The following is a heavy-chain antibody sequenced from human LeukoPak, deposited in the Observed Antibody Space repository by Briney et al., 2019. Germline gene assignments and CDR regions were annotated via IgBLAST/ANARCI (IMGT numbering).Heavy chain of an antibody. CDR3: ARDGSLPDY. Sequence: GGSLRLTCAASGFTFSSYWMHWVRQPPGKGLVWVSRITSDGSTTSYADSVKGRFTISRDNAKNTLYLQMNSLRDEDTAVYYCARDGSLPDYWGQGTLVTVSS. J-gene: IGHJ4*02. D-gene: IGHD2-15*01. V-gene: IGHV3-74*01. CDR2: ITSDGSTT. CDR1: GFTFSSYW.